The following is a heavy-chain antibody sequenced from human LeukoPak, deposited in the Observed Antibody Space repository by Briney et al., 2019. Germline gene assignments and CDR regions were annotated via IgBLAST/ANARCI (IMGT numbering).Heavy chain of an antibody. D-gene: IGHD3-9*01. CDR2: MNPNSGNT. J-gene: IGHJ4*02. Sequence: ASVKVSCKASGYTFTSYDINWVRQATGQGLEWMGWMNPNSGNTGYAQKFQGRVTITRNTSISTAYMELSSLRSDDTAVYYCARNLYDILTGYSHFDYWGQGTLVTVSP. CDR1: GYTFTSYD. CDR3: ARNLYDILTGYSHFDY. V-gene: IGHV1-8*03.